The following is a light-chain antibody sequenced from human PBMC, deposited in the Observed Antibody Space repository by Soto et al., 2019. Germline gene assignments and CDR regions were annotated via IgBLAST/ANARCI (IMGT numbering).Light chain of an antibody. Sequence: DIQMSQSPSTLYASLGDRVTVICRASQSINTWLAWYQQKAGKGPKLLMYKASTLQSGVPSTFSGNASGTELTLRNRRLQPDELAIYDCQQYSSSLLTYGGRRKV. CDR1: QSINTW. V-gene: IGKV1-5*03. CDR2: KAS. J-gene: IGKJ4*01. CDR3: QQYSSSLLT.